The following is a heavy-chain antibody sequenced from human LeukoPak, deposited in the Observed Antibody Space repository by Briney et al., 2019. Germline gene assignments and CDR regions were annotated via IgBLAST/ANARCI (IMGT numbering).Heavy chain of an antibody. D-gene: IGHD3-3*01. CDR3: ARDLGGPTYYDFWSGYYPRNYYYYGMDV. CDR1: GYTFTSYG. V-gene: IGHV1-18*01. J-gene: IGHJ6*02. CDR2: ISAYNGNT. Sequence: GASVKVSCKASGYTFTSYGISWVRQAPGQGLEWMGWISAYNGNTNYAQKLQGRVTMTADTSTSTAYMELRSLRSDDTAVYYCARDLGGPTYYDFWSGYYPRNYYYYGMDVWGQGTTVTVSS.